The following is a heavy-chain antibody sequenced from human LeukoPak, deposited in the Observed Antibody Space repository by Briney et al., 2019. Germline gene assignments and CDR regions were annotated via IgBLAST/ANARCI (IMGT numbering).Heavy chain of an antibody. CDR3: AKAEDYDFWSGYYSLDY. Sequence: GGSLRLSCAASRFTFSDYYMSWIRQAPGKGLEWVSYISSSGTTIYYADSVKGRFTISRDNAKNTLYLQMNSLRAEDTAVYYCAKAEDYDFWSGYYSLDYWGQGTLVTVSS. J-gene: IGHJ4*02. D-gene: IGHD3-3*01. V-gene: IGHV3-11*01. CDR2: ISSSGTTI. CDR1: RFTFSDYY.